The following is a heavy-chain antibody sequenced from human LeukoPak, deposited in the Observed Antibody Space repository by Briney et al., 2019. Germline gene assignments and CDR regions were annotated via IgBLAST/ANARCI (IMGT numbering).Heavy chain of an antibody. V-gene: IGHV3-30*03. CDR3: ARETGQRTFDY. CDR2: ISYDGSNK. CDR1: GFTFSSYG. D-gene: IGHD1-1*01. Sequence: GGSLRLSCAASGFTFSSYGMHWVRQAPGKGLEWVAVISYDGSNKYYADSVKGRFTISRDNSKNTLYLQLNSLRAEDTAVYYCARETGQRTFDYWGQGTLVTVSS. J-gene: IGHJ4*02.